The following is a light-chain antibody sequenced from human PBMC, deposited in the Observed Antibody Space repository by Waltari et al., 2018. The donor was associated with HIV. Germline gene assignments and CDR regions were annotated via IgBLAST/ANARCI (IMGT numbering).Light chain of an antibody. CDR3: QQYARSPFT. V-gene: IGKV3-20*01. Sequence: EIVLTQSPGTLSLFPGEGATLSCRASLTLSSRYLAWYQQRPGQAPRLFIYNASNRAAGIPERFSGSGSGTDFTLTISRLEPEDFAVYYCQQYARSPFTFGPGTKVDFK. J-gene: IGKJ3*01. CDR1: LTLSSRY. CDR2: NAS.